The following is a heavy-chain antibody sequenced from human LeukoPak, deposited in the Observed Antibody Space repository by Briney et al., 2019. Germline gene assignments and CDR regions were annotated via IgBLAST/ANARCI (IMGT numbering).Heavy chain of an antibody. D-gene: IGHD2-8*01. CDR3: AKVPSNGGNSDDF. CDR1: GFTFSSYA. V-gene: IGHV3-23*01. CDR2: VSGIGDNT. Sequence: GGSLRLSCAASGFTFSSYAMSWVRQAPGKGLERVATVSGIGDNTHYADSVKGRFTISRDNSKNMVFLQMTSLRVEDTAVYYCAKVPSNGGNSDDFWGQGTQVTVSS. J-gene: IGHJ4*02.